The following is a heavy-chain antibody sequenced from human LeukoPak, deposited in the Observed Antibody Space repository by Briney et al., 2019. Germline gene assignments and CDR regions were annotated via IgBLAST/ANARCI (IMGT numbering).Heavy chain of an antibody. V-gene: IGHV4-34*01. CDR2: INHSGST. CDR3: ARGYCSSTSCYVFWFDP. CDR1: GGSFSGYY. J-gene: IGHJ5*02. Sequence: SETLSLTCAVYGGSFSGYYWSWIRQPPGKGLEWIGEINHSGSTNCNPSLKSRVTISVDTSKNQFSLKLSSVTAADTAVYYCARGYCSSTSCYVFWFDPWGQGTLVTVSS. D-gene: IGHD2-2*01.